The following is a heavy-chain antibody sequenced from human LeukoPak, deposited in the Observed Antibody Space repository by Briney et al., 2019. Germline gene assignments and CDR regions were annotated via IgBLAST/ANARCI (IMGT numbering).Heavy chain of an antibody. D-gene: IGHD2-2*01. CDR1: GGSISSYY. CDR3: ARGLGVFVVVPAANNWFDP. J-gene: IGHJ5*02. Sequence: SETLSLTCTVSGGSISSYYWSWIRQPPGKGLEWIGEINHSGSTNYNPSLKSRVTISVDTSKNQFSLKLSSVTAADTAVYYCARGLGVFVVVPAANNWFDPWGQGTLVTVSS. CDR2: INHSGST. V-gene: IGHV4-34*01.